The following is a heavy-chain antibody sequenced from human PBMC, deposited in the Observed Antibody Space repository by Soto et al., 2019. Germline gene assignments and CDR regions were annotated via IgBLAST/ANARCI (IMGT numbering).Heavy chain of an antibody. J-gene: IGHJ3*02. CDR3: ARVPYGGNSDSAFDI. D-gene: IGHD4-17*01. CDR1: GYTFTGYY. CDR2: INPNSGGT. Sequence: ASVKVSCKASGYTFTGYYMHWVRQAPGQGLEWMGWINPNSGGTNYAQKFQGWVTMTRDTSISTAYMELSRLRSDDTAVYYCARVPYGGNSDSAFDIWGQRKMVTVSS. V-gene: IGHV1-2*04.